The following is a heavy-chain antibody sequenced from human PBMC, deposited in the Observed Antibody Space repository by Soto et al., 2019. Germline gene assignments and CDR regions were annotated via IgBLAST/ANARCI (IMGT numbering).Heavy chain of an antibody. Sequence: TGGSLRLSCAASGFTFNRYAMTWVRQAPGKGLEWVSPISGGGGSTFYADSVKGRFTISRDNSKNTLYLQMSSLRAEDTAVYYCAKAAERSGYDTEYNYYAMDVWGQGTTVTVSS. J-gene: IGHJ6*02. D-gene: IGHD3-3*01. CDR1: GFTFNRYA. V-gene: IGHV3-23*01. CDR2: ISGGGGST. CDR3: AKAAERSGYDTEYNYYAMDV.